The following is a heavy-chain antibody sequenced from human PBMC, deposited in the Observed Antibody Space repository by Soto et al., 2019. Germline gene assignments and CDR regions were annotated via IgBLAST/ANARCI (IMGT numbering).Heavy chain of an antibody. V-gene: IGHV5-10-1*01. Sequence: PGASLKISCKGSGYSFTSYWNSWVRQMPGKGLEWMGRIDPSDSYTNYSPSFQGHVTISADKSISTAYLQLSSLKASDTAMYYCAREGNLEYSSSSSGYYYYYYGMDVWGQGTTVTVS. D-gene: IGHD6-6*01. CDR1: GYSFTSYW. CDR3: AREGNLEYSSSSSGYYYYYYGMDV. CDR2: IDPSDSYT. J-gene: IGHJ6*02.